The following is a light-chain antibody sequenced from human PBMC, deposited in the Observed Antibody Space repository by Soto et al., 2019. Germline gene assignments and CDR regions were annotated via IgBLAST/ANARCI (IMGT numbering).Light chain of an antibody. CDR1: QSVSYY. CDR3: QQRSNWIT. V-gene: IGKV3-11*01. Sequence: EIVLTPSPGTLSLSPGERATLSCRASQSVSYYLAWYQQKPGQAPRLLIYGASARATGIPARFSGSGSGTEFTLTISSMESEDSAVYYFQQRSNWITFGQGTRLEIK. CDR2: GAS. J-gene: IGKJ5*01.